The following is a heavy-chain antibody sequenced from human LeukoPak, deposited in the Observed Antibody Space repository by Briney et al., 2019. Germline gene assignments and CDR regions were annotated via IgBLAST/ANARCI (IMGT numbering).Heavy chain of an antibody. CDR3: AKGDSSGWYRGTGYYFDY. D-gene: IGHD6-19*01. Sequence: GGSLRLSCAASGFTFSSYEMNWVRQAPGKGLEWVSYISSSGSTIYYADSVKGRFTISRDNAKNSLYLQMNSLRAEDMALYYCAKGDSSGWYRGTGYYFDYWGQGTLVTVSS. V-gene: IGHV3-48*03. CDR2: ISSSGSTI. CDR1: GFTFSSYE. J-gene: IGHJ4*02.